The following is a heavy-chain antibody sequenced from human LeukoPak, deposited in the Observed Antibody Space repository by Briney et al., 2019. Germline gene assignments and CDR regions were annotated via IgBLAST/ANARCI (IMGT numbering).Heavy chain of an antibody. CDR3: ARERLDY. J-gene: IGHJ4*02. Sequence: GWSLRFSCAASGFTFSSYAMHWVRQAPGKGLEWVAVISYDGSNKYYADSVKGRFTISRDNSKNTLYLQMNSLRAEDTAVYYCARERLDYWGQGTLVTVSS. CDR1: GFTFSSYA. CDR2: ISYDGSNK. V-gene: IGHV3-30*04.